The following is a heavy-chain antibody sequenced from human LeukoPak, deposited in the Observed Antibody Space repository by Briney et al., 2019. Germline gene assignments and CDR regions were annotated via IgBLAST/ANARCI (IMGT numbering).Heavy chain of an antibody. D-gene: IGHD2-2*01. V-gene: IGHV3-66*02. CDR1: GLTFSSNY. Sequence: PGGSLRLSCAASGLTFSSNYMSWVRQAPGKGLDWVSVIYSGGTTYYTDSVKGRFTISRDSSKNTLYLQMNSLRAEDTAVCCCARRGDCSSTSCLFFDYWTQGTLVTVSS. J-gene: IGHJ4*02. CDR2: IYSGGTT. CDR3: ARRGDCSSTSCLFFDY.